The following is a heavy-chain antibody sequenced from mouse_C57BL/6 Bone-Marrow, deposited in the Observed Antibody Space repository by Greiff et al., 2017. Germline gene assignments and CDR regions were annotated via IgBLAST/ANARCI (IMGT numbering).Heavy chain of an antibody. CDR3: ARGGSRGGGYFDV. J-gene: IGHJ1*03. Sequence: QVQLQQPGAELVKPGASVKLSCTASGYTFTSYWMHWVKQRPGRGLEWMGRIDPNSGGTKYNEKFKSKATLTVDKPSSTSYMQLSSLTSEDSAVYYCARGGSRGGGYFDVWGTGTTVTVSS. CDR2: IDPNSGGT. CDR1: GYTFTSYW. V-gene: IGHV1-72*01. D-gene: IGHD1-1*01.